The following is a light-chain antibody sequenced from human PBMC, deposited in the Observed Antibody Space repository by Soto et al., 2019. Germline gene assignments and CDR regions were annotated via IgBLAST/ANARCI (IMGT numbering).Light chain of an antibody. Sequence: QSVLTQPPSASETPGQRVTISCSGSSSNIGSNIVNWYQQLPGTAPKLLIYDVSKRPSGVPDRFSGSKSGNTASLTVSGLQAEDEGDYYCSSYAGSNYPYVFGTGTKVTVL. CDR2: DVS. J-gene: IGLJ1*01. CDR3: SSYAGSNYPYV. V-gene: IGLV1-44*01. CDR1: SSNIGSNI.